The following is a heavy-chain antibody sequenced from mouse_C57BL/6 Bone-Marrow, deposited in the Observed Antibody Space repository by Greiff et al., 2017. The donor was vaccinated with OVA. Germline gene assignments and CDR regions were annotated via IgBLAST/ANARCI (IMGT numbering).Heavy chain of an antibody. J-gene: IGHJ3*01. D-gene: IGHD1-1*01. CDR2: INPGSGGI. CDR1: GYAFTNYL. Sequence: QVQLQQSGAELVRPGTSVKVSCKASGYAFTNYLIEWVKQRPGQGLEWIGVINPGSGGINYNETFKGKATLTADKSSSTVYMQLSSLTSEGSAVLFSERSESSDERACAYWGQGTLVTVSA. CDR3: ERSESSDERACAY. V-gene: IGHV1-54*01.